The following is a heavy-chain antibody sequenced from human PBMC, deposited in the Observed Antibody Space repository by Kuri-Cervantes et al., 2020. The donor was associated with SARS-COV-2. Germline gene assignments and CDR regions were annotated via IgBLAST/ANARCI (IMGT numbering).Heavy chain of an antibody. CDR3: ARTLASITGTYMDV. D-gene: IGHD1-7*01. CDR2: IYTSGST. V-gene: IGHV4-61*02. J-gene: IGHJ6*03. Sequence: SETLSLTCTVSGGSISSGSYYWSWNRQPAGKGLEWIGRIYTSGSTNYNPSLKSRVTISVDTSKNQFYLKLSSVTAADTAVYYCARTLASITGTYMDVWGKGTTVTVSS. CDR1: GGSISSGSYY.